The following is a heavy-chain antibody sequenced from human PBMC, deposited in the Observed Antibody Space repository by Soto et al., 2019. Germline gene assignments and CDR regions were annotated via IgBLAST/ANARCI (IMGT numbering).Heavy chain of an antibody. CDR1: GFTFSSYA. CDR2: ISGSGGST. V-gene: IGHV3-23*01. J-gene: IGHJ3*02. Sequence: VQLLESGGGLVQPGGSLRLSCAASGFTFSSYAMSWVRQAPGKGLEWVSAISGSGGSTYYADSVKGRFTISRDNSKNTLYLQMNSLRAEDTAVYYCAKGEDYYDSSVDAFDIWGQGTMVTVSS. CDR3: AKGEDYYDSSVDAFDI. D-gene: IGHD3-22*01.